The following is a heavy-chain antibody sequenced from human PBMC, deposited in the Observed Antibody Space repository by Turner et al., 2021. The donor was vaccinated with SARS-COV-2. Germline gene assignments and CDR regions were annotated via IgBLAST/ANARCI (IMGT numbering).Heavy chain of an antibody. Sequence: EVHLVESGGGLLQPGGSLRLSCVASGFTFSTYSMNWVRQAPGKGLEWVSYIDSSSSTIYYADSVRGRFTISRDNAKNSLYLQMNRLRADDTAVYYCASPFDYWGQGTLVTVSS. J-gene: IGHJ4*02. CDR3: ASPFDY. CDR2: IDSSSSTI. CDR1: GFTFSTYS. V-gene: IGHV3-48*01.